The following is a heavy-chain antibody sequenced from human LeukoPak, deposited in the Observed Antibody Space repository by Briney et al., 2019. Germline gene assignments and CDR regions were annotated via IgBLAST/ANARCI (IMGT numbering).Heavy chain of an antibody. Sequence: GGSLRLSCAASGFTFSSYEMNWVRQAPGEGLEWGSCISSSGSTIYYADSVKGRFTISRDNAKNSLYLQMNRLRAEDTAVYYCAELGITMIGGVWGKGTTVTISS. CDR2: ISSSGSTI. CDR1: GFTFSSYE. V-gene: IGHV3-48*03. J-gene: IGHJ6*04. CDR3: AELGITMIGGV. D-gene: IGHD3-10*02.